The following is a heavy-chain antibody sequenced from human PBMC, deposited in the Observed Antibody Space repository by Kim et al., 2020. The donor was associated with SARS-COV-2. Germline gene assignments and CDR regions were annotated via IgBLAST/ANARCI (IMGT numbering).Heavy chain of an antibody. V-gene: IGHV1-24*01. D-gene: IGHD3-10*01. Sequence: ASVKVSCKVSGYTLTELSMHWVRQAPGKGLEWMGGFDPEDGETIYAQKFQGRVTMTEDTSTDTAYMELSSLRSEDTAVYYCATGSDTMFQGVMGGMDVWGQGTTVTVSS. CDR2: FDPEDGET. CDR3: ATGSDTMFQGVMGGMDV. J-gene: IGHJ6*02. CDR1: GYTLTELS.